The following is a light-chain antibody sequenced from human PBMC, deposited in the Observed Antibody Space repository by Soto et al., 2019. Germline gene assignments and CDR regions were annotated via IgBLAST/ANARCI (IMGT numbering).Light chain of an antibody. J-gene: IGKJ1*01. CDR2: DAS. CDR3: QQSFWQWT. Sequence: IQLTQSPSSLSASLGYRVTLSCRASQNIGTSLAWYQQTPGKAPKLRISDASTLESGAPSRFGGSGSGTDFTLSITSLQPAEFATYYCQQSFWQWTFGQGTKFEIK. CDR1: QNIGTS. V-gene: IGKV1-5*01.